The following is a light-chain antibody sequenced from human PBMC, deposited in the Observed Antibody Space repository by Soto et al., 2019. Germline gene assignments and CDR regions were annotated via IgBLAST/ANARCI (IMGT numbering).Light chain of an antibody. Sequence: DMEMTQSPSSLSASVGDRVTITCRARQSIGNFLHWYQQQPGKAPRLLIYATSSLQSGVPSRFIGSGSGTDFTLTISSLQPEDFATYYCQQSYSTPYTFGQGTKLEI. CDR2: ATS. J-gene: IGKJ2*01. CDR1: QSIGNF. CDR3: QQSYSTPYT. V-gene: IGKV1-39*01.